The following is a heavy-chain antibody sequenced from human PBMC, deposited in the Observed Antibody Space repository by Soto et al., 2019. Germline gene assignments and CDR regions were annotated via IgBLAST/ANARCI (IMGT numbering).Heavy chain of an antibody. CDR3: ARGGSYGGNAEGEIDY. V-gene: IGHV3-66*01. CDR1: GFTVSSNY. CDR2: IYSGGST. J-gene: IGHJ4*02. D-gene: IGHD4-17*01. Sequence: EVQLVESGGGLVQPGGSLRLSCAASGFTVSSNYMSWVRQAPGKGLEWVSVIYSGGSTYYADSVKGRFTISRDNSKNTASLQMNSLRAEDTAVYYCARGGSYGGNAEGEIDYWGQGTLVTVSS.